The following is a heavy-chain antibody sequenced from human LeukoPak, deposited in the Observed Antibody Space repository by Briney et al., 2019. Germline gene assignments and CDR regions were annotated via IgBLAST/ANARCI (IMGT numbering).Heavy chain of an antibody. V-gene: IGHV1-2*06. D-gene: IGHD3-10*01. CDR2: INPNSGGT. J-gene: IGHJ4*02. CDR1: GYTFTGYY. CDR3: ASLYYGSGSYGRYNPPFDY. Sequence: ASVKVSCKASGYTFTGYYMHWVRQAPGHGLEWMGRINPNSGGTNYAQKFQGRVTMTRDTSISTAYMELSRLRSDDTAVYYCASLYYGSGSYGRYNPPFDYWGQGTLVTVSS.